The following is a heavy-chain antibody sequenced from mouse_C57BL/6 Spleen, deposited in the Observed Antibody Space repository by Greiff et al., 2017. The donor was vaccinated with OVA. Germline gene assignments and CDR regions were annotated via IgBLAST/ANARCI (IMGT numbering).Heavy chain of an antibody. V-gene: IGHV1-64*01. J-gene: IGHJ4*01. D-gene: IGHD1-1*01. CDR3: AREQLREDYYAMDY. CDR2: IHPNSGST. CDR1: GYTFTSYW. Sequence: QVQLQQSGAELVKPGASVKLSCKASGYTFTSYWMHWVKQRPGQGLEWIGMIHPNSGSTNYNEKFKSKATLTVDKSSSTAYMQLSSLTSEDSAVYYCAREQLREDYYAMDYWGQGTSVTVSS.